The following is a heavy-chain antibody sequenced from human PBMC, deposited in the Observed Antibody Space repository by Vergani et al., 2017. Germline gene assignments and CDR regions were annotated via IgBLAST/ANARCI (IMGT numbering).Heavy chain of an antibody. D-gene: IGHD2-15*01. Sequence: QVQLQESGPGLVKPSQTLSLTCTVSGGSISSGDYYWSWIRQPPGKGREWLGYIYYSGSTYYNPSPKSRVTISVDPAKNQLTLKLSSVTPADTAVNYCARESRRGGYTDYWGQATLVTVSS. CDR3: ARESRRGGYTDY. CDR1: GGSISSGDYY. CDR2: IYYSGST. V-gene: IGHV4-30-4*01. J-gene: IGHJ4*02.